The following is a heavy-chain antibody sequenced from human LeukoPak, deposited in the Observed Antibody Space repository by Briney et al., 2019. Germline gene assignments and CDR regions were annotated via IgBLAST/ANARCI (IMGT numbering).Heavy chain of an antibody. CDR1: GFTFDDYG. V-gene: IGHV3-20*04. D-gene: IGHD1-26*01. CDR3: ARVRSGSSAGNYGMDV. Sequence: GGSLRLSCAASGFTFDDYGMSWVRQAPGKGLEWVSGINWNGGSTGYADSVKGRFTISRDNAKNTLYLQMNSLRVEDTAVYYCARVRSGSSAGNYGMDVWGQGTTVTVSS. J-gene: IGHJ6*02. CDR2: INWNGGST.